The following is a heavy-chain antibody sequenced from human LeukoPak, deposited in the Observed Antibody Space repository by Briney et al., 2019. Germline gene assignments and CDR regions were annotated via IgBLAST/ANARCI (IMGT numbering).Heavy chain of an antibody. CDR3: ARGRPLFRWLPGYYFDY. Sequence: SETLSLTCTVSGGSISSYYWSWIRQPPGKGLEWIGYIYYSGSTNYNPSLKSRVTISVDTSKNQFSLKLSSVTAADTAVYYCARGRPLFRWLPGYYFDYWGQGTLVTVSS. CDR1: GGSISSYY. D-gene: IGHD5-12*01. V-gene: IGHV4-59*01. CDR2: IYYSGST. J-gene: IGHJ4*02.